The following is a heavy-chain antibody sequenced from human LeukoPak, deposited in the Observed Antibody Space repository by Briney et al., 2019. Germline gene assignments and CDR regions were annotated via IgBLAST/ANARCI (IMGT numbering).Heavy chain of an antibody. D-gene: IGHD3-10*01. CDR1: GYTFTGYY. CDR2: INPNSGGT. CDR3: AILGFGGREGSFDY. Sequence: ASVKVSCKASGYTFTGYYMHWVRQAPGQGLEWMGRINPNSGGTNYAQKFQGRVTMPRDTSISTAYMELSRLRSDDTAVYYCAILGFGGREGSFDYWGQGTLVTVSS. V-gene: IGHV1-2*06. J-gene: IGHJ4*02.